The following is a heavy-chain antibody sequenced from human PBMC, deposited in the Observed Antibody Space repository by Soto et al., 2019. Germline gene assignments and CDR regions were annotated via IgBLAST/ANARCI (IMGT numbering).Heavy chain of an antibody. J-gene: IGHJ3*02. CDR2: ISSSSSTI. CDR3: ARDFSDIVVVTTAFDI. V-gene: IGHV3-48*02. D-gene: IGHD2-21*02. Sequence: GGSLRLSCAASGFTFSSYSMNWVRQAPGKGLEWVSYISSSSSTIYYADSVKGRFTISRDNAKNSLYLQMTSLRDEDTAVYYCARDFSDIVVVTTAFDIWGQGTMVTVSS. CDR1: GFTFSSYS.